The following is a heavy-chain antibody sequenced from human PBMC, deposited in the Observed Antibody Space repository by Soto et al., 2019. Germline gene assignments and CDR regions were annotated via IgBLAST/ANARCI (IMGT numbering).Heavy chain of an antibody. V-gene: IGHV1-18*01. CDR2: ISAYNGNT. CDR1: GGTFSSYA. Sequence: GASVKVSCKASGGTFSSYAISWVRQAPGQGLEWMGWISAYNGNTNYAQKLQGRVTMTTDTSTSTAYMELRSLRSDDTAVYYCARGYDFWSGYYGLGSNPYYFDYWGQGTLVTVSS. J-gene: IGHJ4*02. D-gene: IGHD3-3*01. CDR3: ARGYDFWSGYYGLGSNPYYFDY.